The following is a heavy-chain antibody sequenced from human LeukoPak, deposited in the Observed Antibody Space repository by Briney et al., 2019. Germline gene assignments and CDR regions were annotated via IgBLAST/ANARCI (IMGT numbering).Heavy chain of an antibody. V-gene: IGHV3-23*01. CDR2: ISGSGGST. CDR1: GFTFSNYG. Sequence: PGGSLRLSCAASGFTFSNYGMSWVRQAPGKGLEWVSAISGSGGSTYYADSVKGRFTISRDNSKNTLYLQMNSLRAEDTAVYYCGVSGWVVVDKYYFDYWGQGTLVTVSS. D-gene: IGHD6-19*01. CDR3: GVSGWVVVDKYYFDY. J-gene: IGHJ4*02.